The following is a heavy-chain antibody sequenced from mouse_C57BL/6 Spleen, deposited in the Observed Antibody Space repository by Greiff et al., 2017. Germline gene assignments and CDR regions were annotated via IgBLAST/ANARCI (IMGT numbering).Heavy chain of an antibody. Sequence: EVQGVGSEGGLVQPGSSMKLSCTASGFTFSDYYMAWVRQVPEKGLEWVANINYDGSSTYYLDSLKSRFIISRDNAKNILYLQMSSLKSEDTATYYCARDHYGSSYFDYWGQGTTLTVSS. CDR3: ARDHYGSSYFDY. J-gene: IGHJ2*01. V-gene: IGHV5-16*01. CDR1: GFTFSDYY. D-gene: IGHD1-1*01. CDR2: INYDGSST.